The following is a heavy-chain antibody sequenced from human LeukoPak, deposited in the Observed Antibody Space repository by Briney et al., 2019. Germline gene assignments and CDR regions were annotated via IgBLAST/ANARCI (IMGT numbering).Heavy chain of an antibody. CDR1: GFTFSSYG. D-gene: IGHD3-10*01. CDR2: ISGSGVST. CDR3: ATWKYYGSGSYYYMDV. J-gene: IGHJ6*03. Sequence: SGGSLRLSCAASGFTFSSYGMSWVRQAPGKGLEWVSAISGSGVSTYYAYSVKGRFTISRDNSKNTLFLQMNSLRAEDTAVYYCATWKYYGSGSYYYMDVWGKGATVTISS. V-gene: IGHV3-23*01.